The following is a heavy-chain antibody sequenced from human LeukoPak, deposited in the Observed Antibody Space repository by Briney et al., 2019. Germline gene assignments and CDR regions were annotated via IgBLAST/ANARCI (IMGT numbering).Heavy chain of an antibody. CDR3: TTVSSYYRDDYYMDV. J-gene: IGHJ6*03. D-gene: IGHD3-10*01. Sequence: GGSLRLSCSDSGFTFTNAWMSWVRKAPGKGLEWVGRIKSKTDGGTTDYAAPVKGRFTISRDDSKNTLYLQMNSLKTEDTAVYYCTTVSSYYRDDYYMDVWGKGTTVTISS. CDR1: GFTFTNAW. CDR2: IKSKTDGGTT. V-gene: IGHV3-15*01.